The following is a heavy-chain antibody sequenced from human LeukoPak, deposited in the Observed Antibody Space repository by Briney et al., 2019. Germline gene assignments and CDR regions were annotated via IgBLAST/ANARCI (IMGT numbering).Heavy chain of an antibody. Sequence: GGSLRLSCAASGFTFSSYAMSWVRQAPGKGLEWVSAISGSGGSTYYADSVKGRFTISRDKSKNTLYLQMNSLRAEDTAVYYCAKTEKPVLEWLAYYYYMDVWGKGTTVTVSS. CDR1: GFTFSSYA. CDR2: ISGSGGST. J-gene: IGHJ6*03. CDR3: AKTEKPVLEWLAYYYYMDV. V-gene: IGHV3-23*01. D-gene: IGHD3-3*01.